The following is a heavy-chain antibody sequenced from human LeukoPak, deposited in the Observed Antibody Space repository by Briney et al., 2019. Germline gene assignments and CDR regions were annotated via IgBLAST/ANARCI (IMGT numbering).Heavy chain of an antibody. CDR3: ARAGDYYDSSGYDAFDI. J-gene: IGHJ3*02. CDR2: ISSSGSTI. Sequence: GGSLRLSCAASGFTLSDYYMSWIRQAPGKGLEWVSYISSSGSTIYYADSVKGRFTISRDNAKNSLYLQMNSLRAEDTAVYYCARAGDYYDSSGYDAFDIWGQGAMVTVSS. CDR1: GFTLSDYY. V-gene: IGHV3-11*01. D-gene: IGHD3-22*01.